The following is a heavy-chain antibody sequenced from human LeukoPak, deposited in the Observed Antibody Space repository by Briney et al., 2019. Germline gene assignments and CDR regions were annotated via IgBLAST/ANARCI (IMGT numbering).Heavy chain of an antibody. CDR3: ATSDDFWSGFSDY. CDR1: GFTFGDYA. D-gene: IGHD3-3*01. V-gene: IGHV3-48*03. Sequence: GGSLRLSCTASGFTFGDYAMSWVRQAPGKGLEWVSYISSSGSTIYYADSVKGRFTISRDNAKNSLYLQMNSLRAEDTAVYYCATSDDFWSGFSDYWGQGTLVTVSS. CDR2: ISSSGSTI. J-gene: IGHJ4*02.